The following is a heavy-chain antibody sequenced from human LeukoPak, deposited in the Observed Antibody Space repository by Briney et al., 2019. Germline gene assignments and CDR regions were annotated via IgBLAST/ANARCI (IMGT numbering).Heavy chain of an antibody. CDR1: GGSFSGYY. Sequence: PSETLSLTCAVYGGSFSGYYWSWIRPPPGKGLEWIGEINHSGSTNYNPSLKSRVTISVDTSKNQFSLKLSSVTAADTAVYYCARVSPFRLILGATSNAFDIWGQGTMVTVSS. J-gene: IGHJ3*02. D-gene: IGHD1-26*01. CDR2: INHSGST. CDR3: ARVSPFRLILGATSNAFDI. V-gene: IGHV4-34*01.